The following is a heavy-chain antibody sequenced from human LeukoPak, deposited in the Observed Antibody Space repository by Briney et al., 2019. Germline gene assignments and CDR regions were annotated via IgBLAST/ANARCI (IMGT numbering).Heavy chain of an antibody. D-gene: IGHD5-12*01. Sequence: GGSLRLSCAASGLTFSSYAMSWVRQAPGKGLEWGSAISGSGGSTYYAGSVKGRFTISRDNSKNTLYLQMNSLRAEDTAVYYCAKDPRAPGIRLYYFDYWGQGTLVTVSS. J-gene: IGHJ4*02. CDR2: ISGSGGST. V-gene: IGHV3-23*01. CDR3: AKDPRAPGIRLYYFDY. CDR1: GLTFSSYA.